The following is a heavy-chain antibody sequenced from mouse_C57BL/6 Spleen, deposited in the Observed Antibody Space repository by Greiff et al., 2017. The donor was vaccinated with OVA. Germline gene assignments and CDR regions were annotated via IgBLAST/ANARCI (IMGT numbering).Heavy chain of an antibody. D-gene: IGHD4-1*01. J-gene: IGHJ3*01. CDR3: ASENLTGTGFAY. V-gene: IGHV2-6*01. CDR1: GFSLTSYG. CDR2: IWGVGGT. Sequence: VKLVESGPGLVAPSQSLSITCTVSGFSLTSYGVDWVRQSPGKGLEWLGGIWGVGGTNDNSSLKSKLSISKDNSKSQVFVKMNSRQTKDTAMYDCASENLTGTGFAYWGQGTLVTVSA.